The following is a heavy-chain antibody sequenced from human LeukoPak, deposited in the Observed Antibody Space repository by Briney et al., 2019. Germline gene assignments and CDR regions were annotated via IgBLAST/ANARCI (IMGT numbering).Heavy chain of an antibody. J-gene: IGHJ5*02. D-gene: IGHD4-23*01. CDR1: GYSFTGAN. CDR3: ATRMSSVAGFDP. Sequence: ASVKVACKASGYSFTGANIHWVRQAPGQGLEWVGRIDPKGGDTKYAKKFQGRVTVTRDTSISTVYMDLSRLTSDDTALYHCATRMSSVAGFDPWGQGTLVTVSS. CDR2: IDPKGGDT. V-gene: IGHV1-2*02.